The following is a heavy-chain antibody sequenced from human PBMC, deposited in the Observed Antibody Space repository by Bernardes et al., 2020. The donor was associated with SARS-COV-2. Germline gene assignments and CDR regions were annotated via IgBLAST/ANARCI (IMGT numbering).Heavy chain of an antibody. CDR2: INPNSGGT. CDR3: AREATKITIFGVVTRYGMDV. D-gene: IGHD3-3*01. J-gene: IGHJ6*02. CDR1: GYTFTGYY. V-gene: IGHV1-2*02. Sequence: KVSCKASGYTFTGYYMHWVRQAPGQGLEWMGWINPNSGGTNYAQKFQGRVTMTRDTSISTAYMELSRLRSDDTAVYYCAREATKITIFGVVTRYGMDVWGQGTTVTVSS.